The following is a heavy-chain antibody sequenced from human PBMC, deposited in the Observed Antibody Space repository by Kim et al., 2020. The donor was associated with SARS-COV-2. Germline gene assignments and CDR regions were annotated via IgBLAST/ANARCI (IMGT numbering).Heavy chain of an antibody. CDR1: GGSISSYY. CDR2: SYTSGST. Sequence: SETLSLTCTVSGGSISSYYWNWIRQPAGKGLEWIAQSYTSGSTSYNPSLKSRVIMSVDTSKNQVSLRLSSVTAADTAAYYCASSHHQGGSYGGYFGFDY. V-gene: IGHV4-4*07. D-gene: IGHD4-17*01. CDR3: ASSHHQGGSYGGYFGFDY. J-gene: IGHJ4*01.